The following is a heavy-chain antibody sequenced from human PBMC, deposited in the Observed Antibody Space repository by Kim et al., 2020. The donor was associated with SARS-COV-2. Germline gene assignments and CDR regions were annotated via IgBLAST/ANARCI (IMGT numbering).Heavy chain of an antibody. D-gene: IGHD6-13*01. Sequence: GGSLRLSCAAAGFTLATYSMNWVRQAPGKGLEWVSSISTTGSYIYYEDSVKGRFTISRDNAKNFLYLQMTSLRAEDTAVFYCTRGSEIVTAGPFDYWGPGTLVTVSS. CDR1: GFTLATYS. J-gene: IGHJ4*02. CDR2: ISTTGSYI. CDR3: TRGSEIVTAGPFDY. V-gene: IGHV3-21*01.